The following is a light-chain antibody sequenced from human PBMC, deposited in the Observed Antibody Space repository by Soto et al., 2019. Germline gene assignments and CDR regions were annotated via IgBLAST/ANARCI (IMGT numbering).Light chain of an antibody. Sequence: QSALTQPASVSGSPGQSITITCTGTSSDVGAYNLVSWYQQHPGKAPKAKIYDVNKRPSGVSNRFSGSKSGNTASLTISGLRPEDGPDVYFSSYAGDRPFDFGTGTKLP. CDR1: SSDVGAYNL. J-gene: IGLJ1*01. V-gene: IGLV2-23*02. CDR3: SSYAGDRPFD. CDR2: DVN.